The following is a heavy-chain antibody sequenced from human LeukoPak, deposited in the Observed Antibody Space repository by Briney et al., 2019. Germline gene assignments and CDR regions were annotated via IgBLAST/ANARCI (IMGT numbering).Heavy chain of an antibody. J-gene: IGHJ4*02. CDR2: ITAYNDNA. D-gene: IGHD3-10*01. CDR1: GYTFTSYG. CDR3: ARALLWFGEPRHIDY. Sequence: ASVKVSCKASGYTFTSYGISWVRQAPGQGLEWMGWITAYNDNANYAQKLQGRVTMTTDTSTSTAYMELRSLRSDDTAVYYCARALLWFGEPRHIDYLGQGTLVTASS. V-gene: IGHV1-18*01.